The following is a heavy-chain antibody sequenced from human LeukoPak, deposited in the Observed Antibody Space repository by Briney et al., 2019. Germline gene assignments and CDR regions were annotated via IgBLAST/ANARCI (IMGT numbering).Heavy chain of an antibody. CDR1: GYTLTELS. CDR3: ARDLVQRGPNI. J-gene: IGHJ3*02. CDR2: FDPEDGKT. D-gene: IGHD6-25*01. Sequence: GASVKVSCKVSGYTLTELSMHWVRQAPGKGLEWMGGFDPEDGKTIYAQNFQGRVTMTEDTSTDTAYMELNSLRYEDTAVYYCARDLVQRGPNIWGQGTMVTVSS. V-gene: IGHV1-24*01.